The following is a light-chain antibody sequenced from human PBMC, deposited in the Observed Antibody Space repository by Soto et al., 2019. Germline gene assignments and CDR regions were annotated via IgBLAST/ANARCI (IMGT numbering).Light chain of an antibody. CDR2: HAS. V-gene: IGKV3-11*01. CDR1: QSVSSY. CDR3: HQRSNWPEST. J-gene: IGKJ1*01. Sequence: EIVLTQSPGTLSLSPGERATLSCRASQSVSSYLAWYQQKPGQAPRLLIYHASNRATGIPARFSGSGSGTDLTLTISSLEPEDFAVYYCHQRSNWPESTFGQGTKVEI.